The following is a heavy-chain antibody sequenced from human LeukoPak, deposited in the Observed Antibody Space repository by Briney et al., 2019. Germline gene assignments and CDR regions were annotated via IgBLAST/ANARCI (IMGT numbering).Heavy chain of an antibody. CDR1: GGSISSYY. J-gene: IGHJ4*02. CDR3: ARHSQRATTVLY. D-gene: IGHD4-17*01. Sequence: SETLSLTCTVSGGSISSYYWGWIRQPPGKGLEWIGYIYYDGSTNYNPSLKSRVTISVDTSKNQFSLKVSSVTAADTAVYYCARHSQRATTVLYWGQGTLVTVSS. CDR2: IYYDGST. V-gene: IGHV4-59*08.